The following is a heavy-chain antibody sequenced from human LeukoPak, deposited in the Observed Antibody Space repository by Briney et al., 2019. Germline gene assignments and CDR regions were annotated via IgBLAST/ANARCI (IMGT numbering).Heavy chain of an antibody. V-gene: IGHV4-59*12. Sequence: SENLSLNCTVSGGSISSYYWSWIRQPPGKGLEWIGYIYYSGSTNYNPSLKSRVTISIDTSKNQFSVKLSSVTAADTAVYYCARERYSSSWYFNYFDYWGQGTLVTVSS. CDR1: GGSISSYY. D-gene: IGHD6-13*01. CDR2: IYYSGST. CDR3: ARERYSSSWYFNYFDY. J-gene: IGHJ4*02.